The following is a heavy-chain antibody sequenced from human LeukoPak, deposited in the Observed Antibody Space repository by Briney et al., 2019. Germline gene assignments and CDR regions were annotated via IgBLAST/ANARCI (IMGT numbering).Heavy chain of an antibody. J-gene: IGHJ4*02. V-gene: IGHV3-66*02. CDR1: GFTVSSNY. D-gene: IGHD1-26*01. CDR3: ARARPIVGATGGYLDY. CDR2: IYSGGST. Sequence: GGSLRLSCAASGFTVSSNYMSWVRQAPGKGLEWVSVIYSGGSTYYADSVKGRFTISRDNSKNTLYLQMNSLRAEDTAVYYCARARPIVGATGGYLDYWGQGTLVTVSS.